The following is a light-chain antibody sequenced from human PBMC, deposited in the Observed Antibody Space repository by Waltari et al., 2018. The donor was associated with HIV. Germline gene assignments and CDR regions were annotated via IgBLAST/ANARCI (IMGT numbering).Light chain of an antibody. Sequence: QSVLTQPPSVSAAPGQKVTISCSGSSSNIWRNYVSWYQQLPGAAHKLLIYDTTDRPSGIPDPFSGSKSGTSATLGITGLQTGDEADYYCGTWDSSLGGWVFGGGTKLAVL. V-gene: IGLV1-51*01. J-gene: IGLJ3*02. CDR3: GTWDSSLGGWV. CDR2: DTT. CDR1: SSNIWRNY.